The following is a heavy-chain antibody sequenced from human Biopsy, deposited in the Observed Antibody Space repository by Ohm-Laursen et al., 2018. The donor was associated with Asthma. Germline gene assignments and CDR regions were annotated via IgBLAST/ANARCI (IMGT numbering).Heavy chain of an antibody. CDR1: GGSISSGAYY. CDR2: IYYIGST. D-gene: IGHD2-2*01. CDR3: ARAGQCSSTSCYNPGWFDP. J-gene: IGHJ5*02. V-gene: IGHV4-30-4*02. Sequence: SDTLSLTCTVSGGSISSGAYYWSWVRQPPGKGLEWIGYIYYIGSTYYNPSLKSRVAISLDTSKNQFSLKLSSVTAADTAVYYCARAGQCSSTSCYNPGWFDPWGQGTLVTVSS.